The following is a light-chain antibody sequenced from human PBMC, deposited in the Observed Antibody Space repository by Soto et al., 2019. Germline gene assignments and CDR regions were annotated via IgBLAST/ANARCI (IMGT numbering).Light chain of an antibody. CDR3: LQFNSYPQYT. V-gene: IGKV1-13*02. CDR2: DAS. J-gene: IGKJ2*01. Sequence: AIQLTQSPSSLSASVGDRVTITCRASQGISSALAWYQQKPGKAPKLLIYDASSLESGVPSRFSGSGSGTDFTLTISSLQPEDFATYYCLQFNSYPQYTFGQGTKLEIK. CDR1: QGISSA.